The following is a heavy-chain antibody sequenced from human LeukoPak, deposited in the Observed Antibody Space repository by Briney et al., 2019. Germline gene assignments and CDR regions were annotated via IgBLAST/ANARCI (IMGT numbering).Heavy chain of an antibody. CDR3: ARAPPTITFGGVIYYFDY. CDR2: ISYSGST. D-gene: IGHD3-16*02. CDR1: GGSISSGDYY. J-gene: IGHJ4*02. Sequence: SETLSLTCTVSGGSISSGDYYWSRIRQPPGKGLEWIGYISYSGSTYYNPSLKSRVTISVDTSKNQFSLKLSSVTAADTAVYYCARAPPTITFGGVIYYFDYWGQGSLVTVSS. V-gene: IGHV4-30-4*01.